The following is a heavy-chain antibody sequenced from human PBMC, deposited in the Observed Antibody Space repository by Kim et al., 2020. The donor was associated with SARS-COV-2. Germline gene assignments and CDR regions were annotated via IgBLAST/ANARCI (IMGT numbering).Heavy chain of an antibody. D-gene: IGHD2-2*01. CDR2: ISAYNGNT. J-gene: IGHJ4*02. CDR1: GYTFTSYG. Sequence: ASVKVSCKASGYTFTSYGISWVRQAPGQGLEWMGWISAYNGNTNYAQKFQGRVTMTTDTSTSTAYMELRSLRSDDTAVYYCARDTAPTVPAAINYFDYWGQGTLFTVSS. CDR3: ARDTAPTVPAAINYFDY. V-gene: IGHV1-18*01.